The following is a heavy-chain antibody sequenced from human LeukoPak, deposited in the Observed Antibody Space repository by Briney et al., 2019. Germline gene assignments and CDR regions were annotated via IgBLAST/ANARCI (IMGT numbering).Heavy chain of an antibody. V-gene: IGHV4-59*08. CDR3: ARLDYTYWFDP. D-gene: IGHD3-3*01. CDR1: GGSISSYY. J-gene: IGHJ5*02. Sequence: SETLSLTCTVSGGSISSYYWSRIRQPPGKGLEWIGYIYYSGSTNYNPSLKSRVTISVDTSKNQFSLKLSSVTAADTAVYYCARLDYTYWFDPWGQGTLVTVSS. CDR2: IYYSGST.